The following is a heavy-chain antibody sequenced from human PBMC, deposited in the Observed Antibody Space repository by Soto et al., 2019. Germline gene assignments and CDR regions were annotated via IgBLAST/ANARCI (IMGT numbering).Heavy chain of an antibody. CDR2: IIPIFGTA. CDR3: ARVSPRGGYSGYDLDRPGHYYYGMDV. J-gene: IGHJ6*02. Sequence: SVKVSCKASGGTFSSYAISWVRQAPGQGLEWMGGIIPIFGTANYAQKFQGRVTITADKSTSTAYMELSSLRSEDTAVYYCARVSPRGGYSGYDLDRPGHYYYGMDVWGQGTTVTVSS. CDR1: GGTFSSYA. D-gene: IGHD5-12*01. V-gene: IGHV1-69*06.